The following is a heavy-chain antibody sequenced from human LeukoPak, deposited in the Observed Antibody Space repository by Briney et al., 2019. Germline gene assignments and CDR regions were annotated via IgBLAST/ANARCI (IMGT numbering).Heavy chain of an antibody. CDR1: RYTFTGYY. V-gene: IGHV1-2*02. CDR2: INPNSGGT. Sequence: GASVKVSCKASRYTFTGYYMHWVRQAPGQRLEWMGWINPNSGGTNYAQKFQGRVTMTRDTSISTAYMELSRLRSDDTAVYYCAKAVLRYFDWLAPNDYWGQGTLVTVSS. J-gene: IGHJ4*02. D-gene: IGHD3-9*01. CDR3: AKAVLRYFDWLAPNDY.